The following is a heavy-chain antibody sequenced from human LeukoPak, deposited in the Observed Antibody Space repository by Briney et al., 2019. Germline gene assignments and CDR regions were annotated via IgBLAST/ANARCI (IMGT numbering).Heavy chain of an antibody. D-gene: IGHD6-19*01. CDR2: ISGSGGST. CDR1: GFTFSSYA. J-gene: IGHJ4*02. V-gene: IGHV3-23*01. Sequence: GGSLRLSCAASGFTFSSYAMSWVRQAPGKGLEWVSAISGSGGSTYYADSVKGRFTISRDNSKNTLYLQMNSLRAEDTAVYYCAKNPYSSGWFYYFDYWGQGTLVTVPS. CDR3: AKNPYSSGWFYYFDY.